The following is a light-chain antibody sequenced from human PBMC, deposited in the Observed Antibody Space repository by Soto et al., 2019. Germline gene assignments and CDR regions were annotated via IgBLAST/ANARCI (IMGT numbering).Light chain of an antibody. V-gene: IGKV3-20*01. CDR1: QSVSSSY. CDR3: QKYGSSFPT. CDR2: GAS. J-gene: IGKJ1*01. Sequence: DIVLTQSPGTLSLSPGERATLSCRASQSVSSSYLAWYQQKPGQAPRLLIYGASSRATGIPDRFSGSGSGTDFTLTLSRLEPEEFAVYYCQKYGSSFPTFGQGTNVEIK.